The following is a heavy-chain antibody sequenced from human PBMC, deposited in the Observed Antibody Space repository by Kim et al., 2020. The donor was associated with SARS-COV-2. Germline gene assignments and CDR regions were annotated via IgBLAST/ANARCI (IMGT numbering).Heavy chain of an antibody. D-gene: IGHD1-26*01. J-gene: IGHJ3*02. CDR1: GGSISSGSYY. CDR2: IYTSGST. CDR3: ARLGWELAFDI. Sequence: SETLSLTCTVSGGSISSGSYYWSWIRQPAGKGLEWIGRIYTSGSTNYNPSLKSRVTISVDTSKNQFSLKLSSVTAADTAVYYCARLGWELAFDIWGQGTMVTVSS. V-gene: IGHV4-61*02.